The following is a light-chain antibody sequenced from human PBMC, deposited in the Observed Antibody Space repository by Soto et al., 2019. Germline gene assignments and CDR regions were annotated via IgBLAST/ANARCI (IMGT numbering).Light chain of an antibody. CDR1: SSNIGSNT. V-gene: IGLV1-44*01. Sequence: QAVVTQPPSASGTPGQRVTISCSGSSSNIGSNTVNWYQQLPGTAPKLLIYSNNQRPSGVPDRFSGSKSGTSASLAISGLQSEDEADYYCAAWDDSLNGVVFGEGTKLTV. CDR2: SNN. CDR3: AAWDDSLNGVV. J-gene: IGLJ2*01.